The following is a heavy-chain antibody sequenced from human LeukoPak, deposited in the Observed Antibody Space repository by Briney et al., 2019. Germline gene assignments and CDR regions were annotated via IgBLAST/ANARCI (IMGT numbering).Heavy chain of an antibody. CDR2: IYMSGNT. Sequence: PSETLSLTCTVSGGSISSYYWSWFRQPAGKGLESIGRIYMSGNTNYNPSLKSRVTMSVDTSKNQFSLKVSSVTAADTAVYYCAREGSRWYCTNGVCGDAFDVWGQGTMVTVSS. V-gene: IGHV4-4*07. D-gene: IGHD2-8*01. J-gene: IGHJ3*01. CDR3: AREGSRWYCTNGVCGDAFDV. CDR1: GGSISSYY.